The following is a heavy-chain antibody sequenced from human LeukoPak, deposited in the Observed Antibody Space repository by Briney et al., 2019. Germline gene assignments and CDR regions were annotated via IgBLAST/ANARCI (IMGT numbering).Heavy chain of an antibody. V-gene: IGHV3-23*01. J-gene: IGHJ4*02. CDR2: ISGSGGST. D-gene: IGHD4-17*01. Sequence: GGSLRLSCAASGFTFSSYGMSWVRQAPGKGLEWVSTISGSGGSTYYADSVKGRFTISRDNSKNTLYLQMNSLRAEDTAVYYCAKDSDYGDYPLGTTTGYWGQGTLVTVSS. CDR1: GFTFSSYG. CDR3: AKDSDYGDYPLGTTTGY.